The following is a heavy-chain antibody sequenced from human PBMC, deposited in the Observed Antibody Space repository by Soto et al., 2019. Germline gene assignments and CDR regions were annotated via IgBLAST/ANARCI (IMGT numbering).Heavy chain of an antibody. V-gene: IGHV1-46*01. CDR3: ARNIVVVVAATVYYYYGMDV. Sequence: QVQLVQSGAEVKKPGASVKVSCKASGYTFTSYYMHWVRQAPGQGLEWMGIINPSGGSTSYAQKFQGRVTMTRDTSTSTAYMELSSLRSEDTAVYYCARNIVVVVAATVYYYYGMDVWGQGTTVTVSS. CDR1: GYTFTSYY. CDR2: INPSGGST. J-gene: IGHJ6*02. D-gene: IGHD2-15*01.